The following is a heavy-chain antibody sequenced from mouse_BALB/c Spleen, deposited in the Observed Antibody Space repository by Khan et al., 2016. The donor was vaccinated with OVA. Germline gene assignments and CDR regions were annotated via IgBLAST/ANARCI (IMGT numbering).Heavy chain of an antibody. CDR1: GYSFTGYF. CDR2: LNPHIGET. Sequence: EVQLQQSGPELVRPGASVKISCKASGYSFTGYFMNWVMQSHGKSLEWIGRLNPHIGETFYNQRFKDKATLTVDESSSTAHMELRSLASEDSAVYYYTRIYRSDFVYWGQSTTLTDSS. V-gene: IGHV1-20*02. CDR3: TRIYRSDFVY. D-gene: IGHD1-1*01. J-gene: IGHJ2*01.